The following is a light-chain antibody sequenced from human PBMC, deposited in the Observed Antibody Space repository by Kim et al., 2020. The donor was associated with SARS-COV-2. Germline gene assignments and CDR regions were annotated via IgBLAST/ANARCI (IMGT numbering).Light chain of an antibody. CDR2: TDN. J-gene: IGLJ3*02. CDR1: RSNIGSNT. Sequence: QSVLTQPPSASGTPGQRVTISCSGSRSNIGSNTVNWYQHLPGTAPKVLMYTDNERPSGVPDRFSGSKSGTSASLVISALQSEDEADYYCAAWDDSLSGRVFGGGTKVAVL. V-gene: IGLV1-44*01. CDR3: AAWDDSLSGRV.